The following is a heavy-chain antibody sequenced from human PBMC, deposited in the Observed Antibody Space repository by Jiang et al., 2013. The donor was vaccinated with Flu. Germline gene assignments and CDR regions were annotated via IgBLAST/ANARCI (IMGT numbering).Heavy chain of an antibody. CDR2: IYYSGST. J-gene: IGHJ4*02. Sequence: GLVKPSETLSLTCTVSGGSISSSSYYWGWIRQPPGKGLEWIGSIYYSGSTYYNPSLKSRVTISVDTSKNQFSLKLSSVTAADTAVYYCARHHDILTGYDYWGQGTLVTVSS. CDR1: GGSISSSSYY. CDR3: ARHHDILTGYDY. V-gene: IGHV4-39*01. D-gene: IGHD3-9*01.